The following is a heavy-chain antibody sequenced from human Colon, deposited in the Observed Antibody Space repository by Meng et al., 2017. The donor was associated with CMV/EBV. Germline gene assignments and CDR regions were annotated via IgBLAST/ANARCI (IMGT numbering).Heavy chain of an antibody. D-gene: IGHD5-18*01. V-gene: IGHV1-2*02. Sequence: ASVKVSCKTSGYTFTGYLMHWVRQAPGQWPEWIGWINPPTGGTNFAQKFQGRVTMTRDTSIKTAYMDLSNLISDDTAVYYWARDADTGYFDYWGQGTLVTVSS. CDR2: INPPTGGT. J-gene: IGHJ4*02. CDR3: ARDADTGYFDY. CDR1: GYTFTGYL.